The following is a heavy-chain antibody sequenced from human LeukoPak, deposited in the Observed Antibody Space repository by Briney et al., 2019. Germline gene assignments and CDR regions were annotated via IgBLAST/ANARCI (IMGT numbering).Heavy chain of an antibody. CDR2: ISGSGRSS. V-gene: IGHV3-23*01. Sequence: GGSLRLSCAASGFAFSTYAMNWVRQAPGKGLEWVSSISGSGRSSYYADSVKGRASISRDNSKNTMYLQLSTLRPEDSAVYYCAKGARVEWSEPATFDIWGQGTIVTVSS. CDR3: AKGARVEWSEPATFDI. D-gene: IGHD2-8*01. CDR1: GFAFSTYA. J-gene: IGHJ3*02.